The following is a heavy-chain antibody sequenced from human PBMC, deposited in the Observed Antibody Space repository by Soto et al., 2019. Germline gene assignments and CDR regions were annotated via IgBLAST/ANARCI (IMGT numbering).Heavy chain of an antibody. CDR2: IYSGGST. Sequence: EVQLVESGGGLVQPGGSLRLSCAASGFTVSSNYMSWVRQAPGKGLEWVSVIYSGGSTYYADSVKGRFTISRDNSKNTLYLRMNSLRTEDTAVYYCAAGGGSSWNRKGIRNTKYYYYYMDVWGKGTTVTVSS. CDR1: GFTVSSNY. CDR3: AAGGGSSWNRKGIRNTKYYYYYMDV. V-gene: IGHV3-66*01. J-gene: IGHJ6*03. D-gene: IGHD6-13*01.